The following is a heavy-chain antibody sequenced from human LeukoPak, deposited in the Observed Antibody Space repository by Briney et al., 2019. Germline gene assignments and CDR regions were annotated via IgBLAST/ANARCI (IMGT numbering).Heavy chain of an antibody. CDR1: GYTFTSYD. Sequence: APVKVSCKASGYTFTSYDINWVRQATGQGLEWMGWMNPNSGNTGYAQKFQGRVTMTRNTSISTAYMELSSLRSEDTAVYYCASALRGCSGGSCYSTALYYFDYWGQGTLVTVSS. CDR3: ASALRGCSGGSCYSTALYYFDY. J-gene: IGHJ4*02. D-gene: IGHD2-15*01. CDR2: MNPNSGNT. V-gene: IGHV1-8*01.